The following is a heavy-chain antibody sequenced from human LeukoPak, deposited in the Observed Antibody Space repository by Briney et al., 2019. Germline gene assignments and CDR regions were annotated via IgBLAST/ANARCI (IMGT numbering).Heavy chain of an antibody. CDR3: AKSSGRYDFWSGYYEASADY. Sequence: QPGGSLRLSCAASRFTFSSYAMSWVRQAPGKGLEWVSAISGSGGSTYYADSVKGRFTISRDNSKNTLYLQMNSLRAEDTAVYYCAKSSGRYDFWSGYYEASADYWGQGTLVTVSS. J-gene: IGHJ4*02. D-gene: IGHD3-3*01. CDR2: ISGSGGST. V-gene: IGHV3-23*01. CDR1: RFTFSSYA.